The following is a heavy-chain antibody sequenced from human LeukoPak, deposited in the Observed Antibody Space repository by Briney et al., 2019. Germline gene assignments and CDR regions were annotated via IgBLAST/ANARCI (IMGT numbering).Heavy chain of an antibody. J-gene: IGHJ4*02. Sequence: SETLSLTCTVSGGCISSYYWSWIRQPPGKGLEWIGYIYYSGSTNYNPSLKSRVTISVDTSKNQFSLKLSSVTAADTAVYYCARAGSGWYPFDYWGQGTLVTVSS. CDR2: IYYSGST. V-gene: IGHV4-59*01. CDR1: GGCISSYY. D-gene: IGHD6-19*01. CDR3: ARAGSGWYPFDY.